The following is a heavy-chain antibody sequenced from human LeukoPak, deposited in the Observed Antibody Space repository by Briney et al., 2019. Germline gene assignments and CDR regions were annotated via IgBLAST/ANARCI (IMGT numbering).Heavy chain of an antibody. D-gene: IGHD6-6*01. V-gene: IGHV3-48*03. CDR2: ISSSGSTI. CDR1: GFTFSSYE. Sequence: GGSLRLSCAASGFTFSSYEKNWVRQAPGKGLEWVSYISSSGSTIYYADSVKGRFTISRDNAKNSLYLQMNSLRAEDTAVYYCARDHRGSSFYYYDYMDVWGKGTTVTVSS. CDR3: ARDHRGSSFYYYDYMDV. J-gene: IGHJ6*03.